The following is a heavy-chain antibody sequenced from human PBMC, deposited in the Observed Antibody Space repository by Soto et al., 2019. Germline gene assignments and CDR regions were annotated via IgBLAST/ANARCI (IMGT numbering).Heavy chain of an antibody. CDR3: ARRRDGYNPFDY. V-gene: IGHV4-59*08. CDR2: IYYSGST. Sequence: SETLSLTCTVSGGSISSYYWSWIRQPPGKGLEWIGYIYYSGSTNYNPSLKSRVTISVDTSKNQFSLKLSSVTAADTAVYYCARRRDGYNPFDYWGQGTLVTVSS. D-gene: IGHD5-12*01. J-gene: IGHJ4*02. CDR1: GGSISSYY.